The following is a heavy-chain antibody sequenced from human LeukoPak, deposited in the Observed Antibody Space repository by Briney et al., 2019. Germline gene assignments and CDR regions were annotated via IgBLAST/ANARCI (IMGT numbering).Heavy chain of an antibody. CDR2: ISLSSTYT. J-gene: IGHJ4*02. D-gene: IGHD3-10*01. Sequence: GGSLRLSCAASGFTFSDYHMSWIRQAPGKGLEWVSYISLSSTYTNYADSVRGRFTISRDNAKNLLYLQMNSLRAEDTAVYYCARDGWFGELDKDHFDYWGQGTLVTVSS. CDR1: GFTFSDYH. CDR3: ARDGWFGELDKDHFDY. V-gene: IGHV3-11*06.